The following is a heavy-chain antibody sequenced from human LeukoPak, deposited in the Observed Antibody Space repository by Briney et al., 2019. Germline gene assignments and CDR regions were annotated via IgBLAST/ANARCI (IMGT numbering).Heavy chain of an antibody. Sequence: NPSETLSLTCAVYGGSFSGYYWSWIRQPPGKGLEWIGEINHSGSTNYNPSLKSRVTISVDTSKNQFSLKLSSVTAADTAVYYCARGLYYDILTGYYKWGQGGYYFDYWGQGTLVTVSS. D-gene: IGHD3-9*01. J-gene: IGHJ4*02. CDR3: ARGLYYDILTGYYKWGQGGYYFDY. CDR1: GGSFSGYY. CDR2: INHSGST. V-gene: IGHV4-34*01.